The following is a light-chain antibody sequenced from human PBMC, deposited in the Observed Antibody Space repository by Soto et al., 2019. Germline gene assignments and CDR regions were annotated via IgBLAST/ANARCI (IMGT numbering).Light chain of an antibody. CDR2: GAS. J-gene: IGKJ4*01. V-gene: IGKV1-39*01. CDR3: QQSYFTPQT. CDR1: QTISSW. Sequence: DIQITQSPSTLSGSVGDRVTITCRASQTISSWLAWYQQKPGKAPNLLIYGASSLQTGVPSRFSGSGSGTDFTLTISSLQPEDFTTYFCQQSYFTPQTFGGGTKVDIK.